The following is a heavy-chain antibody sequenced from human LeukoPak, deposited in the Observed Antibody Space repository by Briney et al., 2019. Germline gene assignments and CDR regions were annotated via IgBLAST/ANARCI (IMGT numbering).Heavy chain of an antibody. CDR1: GGSISSSSYY. D-gene: IGHD6-6*01. Sequence: SETLSLTCTVSGGSISSSSYYWGWIRQPPGKGLEWIVSIYYSGSTYYNPSLKSRITIAVNTSKNQFSLKLSSVTAADTAVYYCARWRAYSSSSVNWFDPWGQGTLVTVSS. V-gene: IGHV4-39*07. J-gene: IGHJ5*02. CDR2: IYYSGST. CDR3: ARWRAYSSSSVNWFDP.